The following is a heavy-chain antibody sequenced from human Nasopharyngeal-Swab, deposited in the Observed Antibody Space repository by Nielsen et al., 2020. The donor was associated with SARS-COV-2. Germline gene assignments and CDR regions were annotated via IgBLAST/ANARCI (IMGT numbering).Heavy chain of an antibody. V-gene: IGHV3-21*01. Sequence: GGSLRLSCAASGFPFSSYSMNWVRQAPGKGLEWVSSISSSSSYIYYADSLKGRFTISRDNAKNSLYLQMNSLRAEDTAVYYCARGCVLTGPSCYYYGMDVWGQGTTVTVSS. J-gene: IGHJ6*02. CDR1: GFPFSSYS. CDR3: ARGCVLTGPSCYYYGMDV. CDR2: ISSSSSYI. D-gene: IGHD3-9*01.